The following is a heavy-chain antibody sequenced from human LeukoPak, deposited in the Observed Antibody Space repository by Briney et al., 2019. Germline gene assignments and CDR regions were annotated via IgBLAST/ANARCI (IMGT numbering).Heavy chain of an antibody. CDR2: IYSSGST. V-gene: IGHV4-39*01. CDR1: GGSVSSSNYF. CDR3: ARRRSSGWYDS. Sequence: SETLSLTCTVSGGSVSSSNYFWGWIRQPPGKGLEWIGTIYSSGSTYYNPSLKSRVTISMDTSKSQFSLSLISLTAADTAVYYCARRRSSGWYDSWGQGTLVTVSS. J-gene: IGHJ5*01. D-gene: IGHD6-19*01.